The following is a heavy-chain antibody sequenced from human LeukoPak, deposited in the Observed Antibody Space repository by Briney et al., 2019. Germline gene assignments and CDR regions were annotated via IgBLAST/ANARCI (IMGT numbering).Heavy chain of an antibody. CDR1: GFTFSSYG. D-gene: IGHD6-19*01. J-gene: IGHJ4*02. CDR3: AKDTGRGGQWLEIDY. CDR2: ISYDGSNK. V-gene: IGHV3-30*18. Sequence: QPGRSLRLSCAASGFTFSSYGMHWVRQAPGKGLEWVAVISYDGSNKYYADSVKGRFTISRDNSKNTLYLQMNSLRAEDTAVYYCAKDTGRGGQWLEIDYWGQGTLVTVSS.